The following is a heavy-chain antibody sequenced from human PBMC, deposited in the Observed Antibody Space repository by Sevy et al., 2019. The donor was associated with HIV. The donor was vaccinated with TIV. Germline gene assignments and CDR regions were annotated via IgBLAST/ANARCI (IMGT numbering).Heavy chain of an antibody. CDR3: ARDDPITFGGVIGHDAFDI. CDR2: IYYSGST. J-gene: IGHJ3*02. CDR1: GGSISSGGYY. Sequence: SETLSLTCTVSGGSISSGGYYWSWIRQHPGKGLEWIGYIYYSGSTYYNPSLKSRVTISVDTSKNQFSLKLSSVTAADTAVYYCARDDPITFGGVIGHDAFDISGQGTLVTVSS. V-gene: IGHV4-31*03. D-gene: IGHD3-16*02.